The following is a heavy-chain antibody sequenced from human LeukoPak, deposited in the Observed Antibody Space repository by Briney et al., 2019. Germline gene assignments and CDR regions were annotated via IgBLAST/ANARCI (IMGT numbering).Heavy chain of an antibody. CDR2: IWYDGSNK. Sequence: GRSLRLSCAASGFTFSSYGMHWVRQAPGKGLEWVAVIWYDGSNKYYADSVKGRFTISRDNSKNTLYLQMNSLRAEDTAVYYCAKDLSSTSDRYYFDYWGQGTLVTVSS. J-gene: IGHJ4*02. CDR3: AKDLSSTSDRYYFDY. V-gene: IGHV3-33*06. CDR1: GFTFSSYG. D-gene: IGHD2-2*01.